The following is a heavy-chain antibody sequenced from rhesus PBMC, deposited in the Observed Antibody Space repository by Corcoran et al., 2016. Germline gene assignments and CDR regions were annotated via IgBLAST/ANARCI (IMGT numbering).Heavy chain of an antibody. V-gene: IGHV4-173*01. Sequence: QVQLQESGPGLVKPSETLSLTCAVSGGSISSNYWSWIRQPPGKGLGWSGRISGSGGTTDYNPSLNIRVPISTDTSKNQFSLNLNSVTAADTAVYYCARLGYWYFDLWGPGTPITISS. CDR1: GGSISSNY. D-gene: IGHD1-44*01. CDR2: ISGSGGTT. J-gene: IGHJ2*01. CDR3: ARLGYWYFDL.